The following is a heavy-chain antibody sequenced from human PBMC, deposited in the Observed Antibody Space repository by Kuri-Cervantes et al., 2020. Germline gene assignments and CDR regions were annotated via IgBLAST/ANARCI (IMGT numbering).Heavy chain of an antibody. CDR3: AKAYYDFWSGQDYYYYGMDV. V-gene: IGHV3-30*18. Sequence: GESLKISCAASGFTFSSYGMHWVRQAPGKGLEWVAVISYDGSNKYYADSVKGRFTISRDNSKNTLYLQMNSLRAEDTAVYYCAKAYYDFWSGQDYYYYGMDVWGQGTTVTVSS. CDR1: GFTFSSYG. J-gene: IGHJ6*02. CDR2: ISYDGSNK. D-gene: IGHD3-3*01.